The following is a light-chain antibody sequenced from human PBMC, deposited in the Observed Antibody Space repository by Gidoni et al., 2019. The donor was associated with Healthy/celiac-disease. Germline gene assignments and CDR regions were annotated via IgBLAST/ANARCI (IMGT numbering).Light chain of an antibody. CDR3: QQSYSTPPT. CDR1: QSISSY. CDR2: AAS. J-gene: IGKJ1*01. Sequence: DIQITHSPSSLSASVGDRVTITCRASQSISSYLNWYQQKPGKVPKLLIYAASSLQGGVPSRFSGSGSGTDFTLTISSLQPEDFATYYCQQSYSTPPTFGQGTQVEIK. V-gene: IGKV1-39*01.